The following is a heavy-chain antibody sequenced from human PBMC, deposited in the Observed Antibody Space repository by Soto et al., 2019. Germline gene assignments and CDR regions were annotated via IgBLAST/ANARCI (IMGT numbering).Heavy chain of an antibody. CDR3: ARDRRRVVVVAATEYYFDY. J-gene: IGHJ4*02. D-gene: IGHD2-15*01. CDR2: ISAYNGNT. CDR1: GYTFTSYG. Sequence: ASVKVSCKASGYTFTSYGISWVRQAPGQGLEWMGWISAYNGNTNYAQKLQGRVTMTTDTSTSTAYMELRSLRSDDTAVYYCARDRRRVVVVAATEYYFDYWGQGTLVTVSS. V-gene: IGHV1-18*01.